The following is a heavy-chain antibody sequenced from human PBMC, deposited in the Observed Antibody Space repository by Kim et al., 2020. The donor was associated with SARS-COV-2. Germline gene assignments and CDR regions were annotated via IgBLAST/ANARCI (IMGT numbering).Heavy chain of an antibody. CDR1: GFTFSSYA. CDR2: ISYDGSNK. D-gene: IGHD3-10*01. V-gene: IGHV3-30*04. J-gene: IGHJ4*02. Sequence: GGSLRLSCAASGFTFSSYAMHWVRQAPGKGLEWVAVISYDGSNKYYADSVKGRFTISRDNSKNTLYLQMNSLRAEDTAVYYCARDPSGSSGSYYTRVGEYYFDYWGQGTLVTVSS. CDR3: ARDPSGSSGSYYTRVGEYYFDY.